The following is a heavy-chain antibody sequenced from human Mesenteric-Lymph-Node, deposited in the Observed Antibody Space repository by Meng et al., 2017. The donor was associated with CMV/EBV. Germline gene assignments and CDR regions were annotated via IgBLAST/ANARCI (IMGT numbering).Heavy chain of an antibody. CDR3: ARDGSYYDRGAFDI. D-gene: IGHD3-22*01. CDR2: ISSSGSTI. CDR1: GFTFSDYY. J-gene: IGHJ3*02. Sequence: GESLKISCAASGFTFSDYYMSWIRQAPGKGLEWVSYISSSGSTIYYADSVKGRFTISRDNAKNSLYLQMNSLRAEDTAVYYCARDGSYYDRGAFDIWGQGTMVTVSS. V-gene: IGHV3-11*01.